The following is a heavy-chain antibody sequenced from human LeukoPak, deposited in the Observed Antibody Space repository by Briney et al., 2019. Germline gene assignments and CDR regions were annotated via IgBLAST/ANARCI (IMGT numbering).Heavy chain of an antibody. CDR2: INHSGST. Sequence: SETLSLTCAVYGGSFSGYYWSWIRQSPGKGLEWIGEINHSGSTNCNPSLKSRLTISVDTSKNQFSLKLNSVTAADTAVYYCARRRQYDSSLFWNFDLWGRGTLVTVSS. CDR1: GGSFSGYY. D-gene: IGHD6-6*01. J-gene: IGHJ2*01. V-gene: IGHV4-34*01. CDR3: ARRRQYDSSLFWNFDL.